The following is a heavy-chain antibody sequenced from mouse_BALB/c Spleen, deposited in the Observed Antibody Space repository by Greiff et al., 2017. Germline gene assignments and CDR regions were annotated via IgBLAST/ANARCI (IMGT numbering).Heavy chain of an antibody. CDR2: IWSGGST. D-gene: IGHD1-1*01. J-gene: IGHJ1*01. CDR1: GFSLTSYG. Sequence: VKLQESGPGLVQPSQSLSITCTVSGFSLTSYGVHWVRQSPGKGLEWLGVIWSGGSTDYNAAFISRLSISKDNSKSQVFFKMNSLQADDTAIYYCAKTYYGSSYWYFDVGGAGTTVTVSS. V-gene: IGHV2-4-1*01. CDR3: AKTYYGSSYWYFDV.